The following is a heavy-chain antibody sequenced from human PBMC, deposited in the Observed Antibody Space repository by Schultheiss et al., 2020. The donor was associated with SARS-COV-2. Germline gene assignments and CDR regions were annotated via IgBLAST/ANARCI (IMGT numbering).Heavy chain of an antibody. CDR3: TTDDYGSVD. V-gene: IGHV3-30*04. Sequence: GESLKISCAASGFTFSSYAMSWVRQAPGKGLEWVAVISYDGSNKYYADSVKGRFTISRDDSKNTLYLQMNSLKTEDTAVYYCTTDDYGSVDWGQGTLVTVSS. CDR1: GFTFSSYA. D-gene: IGHD3-10*01. CDR2: ISYDGSNK. J-gene: IGHJ4*02.